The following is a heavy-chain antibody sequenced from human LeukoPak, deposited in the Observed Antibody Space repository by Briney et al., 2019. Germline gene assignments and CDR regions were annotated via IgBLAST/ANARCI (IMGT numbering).Heavy chain of an antibody. Sequence: PGGSLRLSCAASGFTFSDYYMSWIRQAPGKGLEWVSYISSSGSTIYYADSVKGRFTISRDNAKNSLYLQMNSLRAEDTAVYYCARDRAIAAAGWFDPWGQGTLVTVSS. CDR2: ISSSGSTI. D-gene: IGHD6-13*01. CDR1: GFTFSDYY. J-gene: IGHJ5*02. CDR3: ARDRAIAAAGWFDP. V-gene: IGHV3-11*01.